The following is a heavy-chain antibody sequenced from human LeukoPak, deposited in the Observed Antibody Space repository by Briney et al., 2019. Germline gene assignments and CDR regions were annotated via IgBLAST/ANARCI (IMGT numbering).Heavy chain of an antibody. CDR1: GGSISHNY. CDR3: AIQTF. J-gene: IGHJ4*02. CDR2: IYDSGTGSV. Sequence: SETLSLTCTASGGSISHNYWSWVRQPAGKGLEWIGRIYDSGTGSVNYHPSLQSRVTISLDASKNQFSLKVTSVTAADTAVYYCAIQTFWGQGTLVTVSS. V-gene: IGHV4-4*07.